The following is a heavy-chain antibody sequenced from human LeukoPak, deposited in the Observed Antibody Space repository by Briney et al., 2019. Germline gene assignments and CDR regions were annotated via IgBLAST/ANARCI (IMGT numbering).Heavy chain of an antibody. Sequence: GGSLRLSCAASGFTFSSYALGWVRQAPGKGLEWVSIISGSGSITYYANSAKGRFTISRDRSKNTMYMQMNSLRAEDTALYFCARGGSQPITMHVFDYWGQGTLVSVSS. D-gene: IGHD3-10*01. V-gene: IGHV3-23*01. J-gene: IGHJ4*02. CDR1: GFTFSSYA. CDR3: ARGGSQPITMHVFDY. CDR2: ISGSGSIT.